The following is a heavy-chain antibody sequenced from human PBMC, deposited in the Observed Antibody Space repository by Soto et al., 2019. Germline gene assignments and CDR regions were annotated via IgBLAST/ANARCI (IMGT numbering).Heavy chain of an antibody. CDR2: INHSGST. Sequence: SETLSLTCAVYGGSFSGYYWNWIRQPPGKGLEWIGEINHSGSTNYNPSLKSRVTISVDTSKNQFSLKLRSVTAADAAVYHCARIDGSGWFFEYWGQGTLVT. V-gene: IGHV4-34*01. J-gene: IGHJ4*01. D-gene: IGHD6-19*01. CDR1: GGSFSGYY. CDR3: ARIDGSGWFFEY.